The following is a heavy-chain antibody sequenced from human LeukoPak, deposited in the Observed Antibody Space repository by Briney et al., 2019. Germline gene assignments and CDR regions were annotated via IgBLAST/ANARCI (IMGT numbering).Heavy chain of an antibody. Sequence: PGGSLRLSCEASGFTFSTYTVNWVRQAPGKGLEWVPSIASDTTYMKYADSVKGRFSVSRDNATVFLEMKSLRADDTAVYFCARDYYDSSASATFDYWGRGTLVTVSS. CDR1: GFTFSTYT. D-gene: IGHD3-22*01. V-gene: IGHV3-21*01. CDR2: IASDTTYM. CDR3: ARDYYDSSASATFDY. J-gene: IGHJ4*02.